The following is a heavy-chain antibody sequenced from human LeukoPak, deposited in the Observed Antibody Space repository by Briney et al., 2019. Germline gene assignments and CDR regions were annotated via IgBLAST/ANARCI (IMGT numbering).Heavy chain of an antibody. V-gene: IGHV3-11*01. D-gene: IGHD3-22*01. J-gene: IGHJ4*02. CDR3: ARTYYDSSGYFDY. Sequence: GGSLRLSCAASGFTFSDYYMSWIRQAPGEGLEWVSYISSSGSTIYCADSVKGRFTISRDNAKNSLYLQMNSLRAEDTAVYYCARTYYDSSGYFDYWSQGTLVTVSS. CDR1: GFTFSDYY. CDR2: ISSSGSTI.